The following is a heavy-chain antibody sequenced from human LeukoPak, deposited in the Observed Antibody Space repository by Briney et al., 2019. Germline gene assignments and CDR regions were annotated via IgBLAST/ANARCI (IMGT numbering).Heavy chain of an antibody. V-gene: IGHV3-21*01. CDR1: GFTFSNYR. Sequence: PGGSLRLSCAASGFTFSNYRMNWVRQAPGKGLEWVSSISTSRSYINYADSVKGRFTISRDNAKDSLYLQMNSLRAEDTAVYYCARDRGGLLRFGDQPPRSGMDVWGQGTTVTVSS. D-gene: IGHD3-10*01. J-gene: IGHJ6*02. CDR3: ARDRGGLLRFGDQPPRSGMDV. CDR2: ISTSRSYI.